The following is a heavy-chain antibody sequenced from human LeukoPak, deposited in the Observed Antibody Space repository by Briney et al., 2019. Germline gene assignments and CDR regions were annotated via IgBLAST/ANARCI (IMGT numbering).Heavy chain of an antibody. D-gene: IGHD5-12*01. J-gene: IGHJ5*02. Sequence: GASVKVSCKASGYTFTSYYMHWVRQAPGQGLEWMGIINPSGGNTSYAQKFQGRVTMTRDTSTSTVYMELSSLRSEDTAVYYCARDIVAPRAGFDPWGQGTLVTVSS. CDR1: GYTFTSYY. CDR2: INPSGGNT. V-gene: IGHV1-46*01. CDR3: ARDIVAPRAGFDP.